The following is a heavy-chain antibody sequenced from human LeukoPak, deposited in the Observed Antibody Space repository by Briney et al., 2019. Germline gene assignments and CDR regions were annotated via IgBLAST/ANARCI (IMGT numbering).Heavy chain of an antibody. CDR2: IRSDGSSN. V-gene: IGHV3-30*02. CDR1: GFTFSSHG. D-gene: IGHD3/OR15-3a*01. J-gene: IGHJ4*02. CDR3: VRDRDWGFDY. Sequence: GGSLRLSCAASGFTFSSHGMHWVRQAPGKGLEWVTFIRSDGSSNYYGDSVKGRFTLSRDNFKNTLSLQMNSLRAEDTAVYYCVRDRDWGFDYWGQGTLVTVSS.